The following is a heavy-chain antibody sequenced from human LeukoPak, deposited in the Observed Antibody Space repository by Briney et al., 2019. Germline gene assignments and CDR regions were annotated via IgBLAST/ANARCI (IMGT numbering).Heavy chain of an antibody. CDR1: GGSIRSSYL. V-gene: IGHV4-39*01. CDR3: ARRHYGSGNIDS. D-gene: IGHD3-10*01. Sequence: SETLSLTCTVSGGSIRSSYLWAWVRQPPGKGLEWIGDIYSNGHISYNPSLKSRAAISVDTSKNQFSLNLSSVTAADTALYYCARRHYGSGNIDSWGQGTLVTVSS. CDR2: IYSNGHI. J-gene: IGHJ4*02.